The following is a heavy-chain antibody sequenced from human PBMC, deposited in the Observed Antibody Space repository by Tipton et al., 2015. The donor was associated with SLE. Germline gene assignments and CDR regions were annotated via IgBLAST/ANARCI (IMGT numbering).Heavy chain of an antibody. D-gene: IGHD1-14*01. V-gene: IGHV4-38-2*01. J-gene: IGHJ4*02. Sequence: TLSLTCAVSGYSLSSGYYWGWIRQPPGKGLEWIGSIYHSGSTYYNPSLKSRVTISVDTSKNQFSLKLSSVTAADTAVYYCASLETTGGYWGQGTLVTVSS. CDR1: GYSLSSGYY. CDR3: ASLETTGGY. CDR2: IYHSGST.